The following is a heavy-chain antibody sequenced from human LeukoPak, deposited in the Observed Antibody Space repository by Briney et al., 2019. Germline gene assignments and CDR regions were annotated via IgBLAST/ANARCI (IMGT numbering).Heavy chain of an antibody. J-gene: IGHJ4*02. CDR1: GDSVSRKSAA. V-gene: IGHV6-1*01. CDR2: TYYRSKWYD. CDR3: VRVQFERQMEQFDH. D-gene: IGHD1/OR15-1a*01. Sequence: SQTLSLTCAISGDSVSRKSAAWSWIRQSPSRGLEWLGRTYYRSKWYDDYAVSVKSRITINPDTSKNQFSLHLNSVTPEDTAVYYCVRVQFERQMEQFDHWGQGTLVTVSS.